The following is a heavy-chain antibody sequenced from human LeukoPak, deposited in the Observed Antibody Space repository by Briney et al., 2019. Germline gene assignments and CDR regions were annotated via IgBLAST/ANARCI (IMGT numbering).Heavy chain of an antibody. D-gene: IGHD3-16*01. Sequence: PGGPLTLSCSVSGFSFSSYAMHWARQAPGKGLEYVSSISSNGDSTYYADSVKGSFTISRDNSKNTLFLQMSSLRAEDTAVYYCVKDRYVDYWGQGTLVTVSS. CDR2: ISSNGDST. CDR1: GFSFSSYA. J-gene: IGHJ4*02. CDR3: VKDRYVDY. V-gene: IGHV3-64D*09.